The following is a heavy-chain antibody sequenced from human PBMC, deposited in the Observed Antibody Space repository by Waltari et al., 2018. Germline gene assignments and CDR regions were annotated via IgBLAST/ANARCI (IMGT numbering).Heavy chain of an antibody. V-gene: IGHV4-38-2*01. CDR1: GYSISSGYS. CDR2: IYHSGST. Sequence: QVQLQESGPGLVKPSETLSLTCAVSGYSISSGYSWGWIRQPPGKGLEWIGSIYHSGSTYYNPSLKSRVTISVDTSKNQFSLKLSSVTAADTAVYYCAGQLEYYFDYWGQGTLVTVSS. D-gene: IGHD6-6*01. J-gene: IGHJ4*02. CDR3: AGQLEYYFDY.